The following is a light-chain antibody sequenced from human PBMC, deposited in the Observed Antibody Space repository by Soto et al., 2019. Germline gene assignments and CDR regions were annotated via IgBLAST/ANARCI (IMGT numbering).Light chain of an antibody. CDR2: GAS. J-gene: IGKJ1*01. CDR3: QQYGSSHS. CDR1: QSVSSSY. V-gene: IGKV3-20*01. Sequence: EIVLTQSPGTLSLSPGERATLSCRASQSVSSSYLAWYQQKPGQAPRLLIYGASIRATGIPDRFSGSGSGTDFTLTISRLEPEDFAVYYCQQYGSSHSFGQGTKVEIK.